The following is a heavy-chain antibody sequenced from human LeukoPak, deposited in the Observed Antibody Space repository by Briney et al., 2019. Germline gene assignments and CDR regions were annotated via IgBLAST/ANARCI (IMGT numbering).Heavy chain of an antibody. CDR2: INPNSGGT. D-gene: IGHD6-19*01. V-gene: IGHV1-2*02. CDR1: AYTFTGYY. J-gene: IGHJ3*02. Sequence: ASVKVSCKASAYTFTGYYMHWVRQAPGQGLEWMGWINPNSGGTNYAQKFQGRVTMTRDTSISTAYMELSRLRSDDTAVYYCARAAAVAGTRNDAFDIWGQGAMVTVSS. CDR3: ARAAAVAGTRNDAFDI.